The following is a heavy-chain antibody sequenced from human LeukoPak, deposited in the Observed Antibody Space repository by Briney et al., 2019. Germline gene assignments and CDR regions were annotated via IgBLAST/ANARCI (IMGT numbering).Heavy chain of an antibody. V-gene: IGHV4-61*02. J-gene: IGHJ6*02. CDR3: ARVGYDFWSGLEYGMDV. CDR2: IYTSGST. D-gene: IGHD3-3*01. CDR1: GGSISSGSYY. Sequence: SETLSLTCTVSGGSISSGSYYWSWIRQPAGKGLEWIGRIYTSGSTNYNPSLKSRVTISVGTSKYQFSLKLSSVTAADTAVYYCARVGYDFWSGLEYGMDVWGQGTTVTVSS.